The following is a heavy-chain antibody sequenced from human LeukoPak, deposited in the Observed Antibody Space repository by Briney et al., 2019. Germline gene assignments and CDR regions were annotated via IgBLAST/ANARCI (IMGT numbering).Heavy chain of an antibody. J-gene: IGHJ3*02. V-gene: IGHV3-30*12. CDR3: ATERVAEAFGI. Sequence: GGSLRLSCAASGFSFSSHAMHWVRQAPGKGLEWVAFMSDVGGDERHADAVKGRYTISRDHSKDTLYLQMNSLRAEDTAVNYCATERVAEAFGIWGQGTMVTVSS. CDR1: GFSFSSHA. CDR2: MSDVGGDE.